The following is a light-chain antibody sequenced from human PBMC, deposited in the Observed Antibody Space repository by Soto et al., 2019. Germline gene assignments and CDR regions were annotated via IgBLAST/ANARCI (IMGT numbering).Light chain of an antibody. CDR1: SSDVGGHNF. J-gene: IGLJ2*01. V-gene: IGLV2-8*01. CDR3: NSYAGSNTMV. CDR2: EVS. Sequence: QSALTQPPSASGPPGQSVTISCTGSSSDVGGHNFVSWYQQHPGKAPKLIIYEVSKRPAGVPDRFSGSKSGNTASLTVSGLQAEDEADYHCNSYAGSNTMVFGGGTKLTVL.